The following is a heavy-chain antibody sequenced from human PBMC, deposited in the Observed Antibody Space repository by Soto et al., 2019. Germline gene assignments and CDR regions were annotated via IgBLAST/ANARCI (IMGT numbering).Heavy chain of an antibody. J-gene: IGHJ6*02. V-gene: IGHV4-31*11. Sequence: QVQLQESGPGLVKSSQTLSLTCAVSGGSISSGGNYWSWIRQHPGKGLEWIGYIYYSGSTCYNPSLKSRVTISVDTSKNQCSLKLNSVTAADTAVYYCARARMVRGVIYYYGMDVWGQGTTVTVSS. CDR3: ARARMVRGVIYYYGMDV. CDR1: GGSISSGGNY. CDR2: IYYSGST. D-gene: IGHD3-10*01.